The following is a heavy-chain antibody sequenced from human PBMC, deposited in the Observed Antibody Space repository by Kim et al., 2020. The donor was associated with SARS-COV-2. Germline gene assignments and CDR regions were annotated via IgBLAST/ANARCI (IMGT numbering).Heavy chain of an antibody. D-gene: IGHD2-15*01. CDR3: ARDLRCSGGSCYDPLGY. CDR2: IYSGGST. Sequence: GGSLRLSCAASGFTVSSNYMSWVRQAPGKGLEWVSVIYSGGSTYYADSVKGRFTISRHNSKNTLYLQMNSLRAEDTAVYYCARDLRCSGGSCYDPLGYWGQGTLVTVSS. CDR1: GFTVSSNY. V-gene: IGHV3-53*04. J-gene: IGHJ4*02.